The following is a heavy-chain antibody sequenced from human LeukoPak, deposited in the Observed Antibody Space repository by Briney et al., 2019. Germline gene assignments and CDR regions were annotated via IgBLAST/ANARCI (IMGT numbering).Heavy chain of an antibody. CDR1: GFTFSSYW. J-gene: IGHJ6*03. V-gene: IGHV3-7*01. CDR2: IKQDGSEK. D-gene: IGHD6-19*01. CDR3: AREGSDWNYYYMDV. Sequence: GGSLRLSCAASGFTFSSYWMSWVRQAPGKGLEWVANIKQDGSEKYYVDSVKGRFTISRDNAKNSLYLQMNSLRAEDTAVYYCAREGSDWNYYYMDVWGKGTTVTISS.